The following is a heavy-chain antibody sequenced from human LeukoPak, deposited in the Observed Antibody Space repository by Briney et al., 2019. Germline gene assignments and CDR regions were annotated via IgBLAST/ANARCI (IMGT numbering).Heavy chain of an antibody. CDR3: ARIHFPRGYFDY. CDR2: INHSGST. Sequence: PSETLSLTCAVYGGSFSGYYWSWIRQPPGKGLEWIGEINHSGSTNYNPSLKSRVTISVDTSKNQFSLKLSSVTAADTAVYYCARIHFPRGYFDYWGQGTLVTVSS. V-gene: IGHV4-34*01. J-gene: IGHJ4*02. CDR1: GGSFSGYY.